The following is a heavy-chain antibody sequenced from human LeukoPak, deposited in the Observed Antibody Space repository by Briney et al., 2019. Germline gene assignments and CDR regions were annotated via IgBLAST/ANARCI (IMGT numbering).Heavy chain of an antibody. CDR2: MNPNSGNT. J-gene: IGHJ3*02. CDR1: GYSFTSND. Sequence: GASVNVSCKASGYSFTSNDTNWVRQAAGQGLEGMGWMNPNSGNTGYAQKFQGRVTITRNTSISTAYMELSSLRSEDTAVYYCARSVVPAATYNWNYNVAFDIWGQGTMVTVSS. D-gene: IGHD2-2*01. CDR3: ARSVVPAATYNWNYNVAFDI. V-gene: IGHV1-8*03.